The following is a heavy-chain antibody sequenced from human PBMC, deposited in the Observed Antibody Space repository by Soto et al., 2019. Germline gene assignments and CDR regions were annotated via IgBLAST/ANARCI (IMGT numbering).Heavy chain of an antibody. Sequence: GGSLRLSCAASGFTFSDYYMSWIRQAPGKGLEWVSYISSSGSTIYYADSVKGRFTISRDNAKNSLYLQMNSLRAEDTAVYYCARARIAALPVGYYYYYMDVWGKGTTVTVSS. D-gene: IGHD6-6*01. CDR1: GFTFSDYY. CDR2: ISSSGSTI. CDR3: ARARIAALPVGYYYYYMDV. V-gene: IGHV3-11*01. J-gene: IGHJ6*03.